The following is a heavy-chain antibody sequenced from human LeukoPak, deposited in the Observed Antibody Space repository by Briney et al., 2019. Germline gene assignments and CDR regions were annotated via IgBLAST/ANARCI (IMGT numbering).Heavy chain of an antibody. CDR2: ISSSSSTI. CDR1: GFTFSSYS. J-gene: IGHJ4*02. Sequence: GGSLRLSCAASGFTFSSYSMNWVRQAPGKGLEWVSYISSSSSTIYYADSVKGRFTISRDNAKNSLYLQMNSLRAGDTAVYYCAGTPPKGVVVPAAMVWGQGTLVTVSS. CDR3: AGTPPKGVVVPAAMV. V-gene: IGHV3-48*01. D-gene: IGHD2-2*01.